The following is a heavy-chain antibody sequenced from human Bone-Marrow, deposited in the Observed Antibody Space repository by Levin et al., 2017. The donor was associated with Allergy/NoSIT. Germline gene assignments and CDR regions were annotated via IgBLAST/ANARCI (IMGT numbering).Heavy chain of an antibody. CDR2: IYYSGST. J-gene: IGHJ6*02. Sequence: TSETLSLTCTVSGGSISSYYWSWIRQPPGKGLEWIGYIYYSGSTNYNPSLKSRVTISVDTSKNQFSLKLSSVTAADTAVYYCARLKGYYYGMDVWGQGTTVTVSS. CDR1: GGSISSYY. V-gene: IGHV4-59*08. CDR3: ARLKGYYYGMDV.